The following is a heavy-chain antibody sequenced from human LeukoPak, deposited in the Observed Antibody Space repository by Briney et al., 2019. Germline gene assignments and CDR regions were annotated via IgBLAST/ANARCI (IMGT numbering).Heavy chain of an antibody. V-gene: IGHV3-30-3*01. D-gene: IGHD5-12*01. J-gene: IGHJ4*02. Sequence: GGSLRLSCAASGFTFSSYAMHWVRQAPGKGLEWVAVISYDGGNKYYADSVKGRFTISRDNSKNTLYLQMNSLRAEDTAVYYCAKDRVWATSPRTIDYWGQGTLVTVSS. CDR2: ISYDGGNK. CDR1: GFTFSSYA. CDR3: AKDRVWATSPRTIDY.